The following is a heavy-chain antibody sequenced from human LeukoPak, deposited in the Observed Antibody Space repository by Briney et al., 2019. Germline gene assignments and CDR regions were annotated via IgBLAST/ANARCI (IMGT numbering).Heavy chain of an antibody. V-gene: IGHV3-7*01. CDR1: GFTFSRYW. D-gene: IGHD3-22*01. J-gene: IGHJ4*02. CDR3: ARANHYSDSIGYSLYYFDY. CDR2: IKQDGSEK. Sequence: GVSLRLSCAASGFTFSRYWMSWVRQAPGKGLEWVANIKQDGSEKYYVDSVKGRFTISRDNAKNSLYLQMNSLRAEDTAVYYCARANHYSDSIGYSLYYFDYWGQGTLVTVSS.